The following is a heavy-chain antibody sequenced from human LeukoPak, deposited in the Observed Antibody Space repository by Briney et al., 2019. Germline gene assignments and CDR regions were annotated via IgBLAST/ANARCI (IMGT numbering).Heavy chain of an antibody. V-gene: IGHV3-30*02. D-gene: IGHD2-15*01. CDR1: GFTFSSYG. CDR3: ARAAAESGAFRDNWFDP. J-gene: IGHJ5*02. CDR2: IRYDESNK. Sequence: PGGSLRLSCAASGFTFSSYGMHWVRQAPGKGLEWVAFIRYDESNKYYADSVKGRFTISRDNSKNTLYLQMNSLREEDAAVYHCARAAAESGAFRDNWFDPWGQGTLVTVSS.